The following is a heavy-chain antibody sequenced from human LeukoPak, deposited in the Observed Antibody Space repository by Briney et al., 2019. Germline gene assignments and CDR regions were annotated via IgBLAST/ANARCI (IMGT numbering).Heavy chain of an antibody. D-gene: IGHD2-15*01. Sequence: SETLSLTCTVSGGSISSYYWSWIRQPPGKGLEWIGYIYYSGSTNYNPSLKSRVTISVDTSKNQFSLKLSSVTAADTAVYYCARDRTGYCSGGSCYPEYAFDIWGQGTMVTVSS. CDR3: ARDRTGYCSGGSCYPEYAFDI. CDR2: IYYSGST. CDR1: GGSISSYY. V-gene: IGHV4-59*01. J-gene: IGHJ3*02.